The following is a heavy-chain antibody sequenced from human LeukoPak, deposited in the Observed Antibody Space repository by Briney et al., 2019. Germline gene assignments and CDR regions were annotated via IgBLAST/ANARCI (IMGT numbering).Heavy chain of an antibody. V-gene: IGHV3-23*01. D-gene: IGHD2-15*01. Sequence: GSLRLSCAASGFTFSSYAMSWVRQAPGKWLEWVSAISGSGGSTYYADSVKGRFTISRDNSKNTLYLQMNSLRAEDTAVYYCAKRPYYSGGSCYDDEYYFDYWGQGTLVTVSS. CDR1: GFTFSSYA. J-gene: IGHJ4*02. CDR3: AKRPYYSGGSCYDDEYYFDY. CDR2: ISGSGGST.